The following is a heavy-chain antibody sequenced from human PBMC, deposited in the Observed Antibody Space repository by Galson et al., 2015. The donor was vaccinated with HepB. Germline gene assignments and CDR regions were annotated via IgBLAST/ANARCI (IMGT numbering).Heavy chain of an antibody. D-gene: IGHD3-10*01. V-gene: IGHV7-4-1*02. Sequence: SCKASGYTFKNYAMNWVRQAPGQGLEWMGWINTNTGKPTYAQGFRGRFVFSLDTSVSTAYLQINSLRPEDTAIYYCARDTMIREFIMTWSFDNWGQGSLVTVSS. CDR2: INTNTGKP. J-gene: IGHJ4*02. CDR3: ARDTMIREFIMTWSFDN. CDR1: GYTFKNYA.